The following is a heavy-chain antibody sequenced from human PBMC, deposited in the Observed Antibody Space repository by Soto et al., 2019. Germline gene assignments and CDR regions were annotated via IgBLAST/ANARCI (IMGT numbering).Heavy chain of an antibody. D-gene: IGHD6-6*01. Sequence: SETLSLTCTVSGGSISSYYWSWIRQPPGKGLEWIGYIYYSGSTNYNPSLKSRVTISVDTSKNQFSLKLSSVTAADTAVYYCARFSSSSANDYWGQGTLVTVSS. CDR2: IYYSGST. CDR1: GGSISSYY. CDR3: ARFSSSSANDY. J-gene: IGHJ4*02. V-gene: IGHV4-59*08.